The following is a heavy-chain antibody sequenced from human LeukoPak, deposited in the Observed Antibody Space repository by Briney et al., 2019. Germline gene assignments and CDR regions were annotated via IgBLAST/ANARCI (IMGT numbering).Heavy chain of an antibody. V-gene: IGHV4-39*07. D-gene: IGHD3-16*01. CDR1: GGSVTSGTYH. J-gene: IGHJ5*02. Sequence: PSETLSLTCSVSGGSVTSGTYHWGWIRQPPGKGLEWIGSVYFDGGTHYNPSLQSRVTISVDTSKNQFSLRLSSVTAADTALYYCARDHYYDGRGRFDPWGQGTLATVSS. CDR3: ARDHYYDGRGRFDP. CDR2: VYFDGGT.